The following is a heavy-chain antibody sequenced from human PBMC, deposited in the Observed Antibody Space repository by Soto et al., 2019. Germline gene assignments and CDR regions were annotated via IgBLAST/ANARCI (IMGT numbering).Heavy chain of an antibody. CDR2: ISGSGGST. D-gene: IGHD6-19*01. V-gene: IGHV3-23*01. Sequence: GGSLRLSCAASGFTFSSYAMSWVRQAPGKGLEWVSAISGSGGSTYYADYVKGRFTISRDNSKNTLYLQMNSLRAEDTAVYYCAKDHGSGWYYFDYWGQGTLVTVSS. J-gene: IGHJ4*02. CDR3: AKDHGSGWYYFDY. CDR1: GFTFSSYA.